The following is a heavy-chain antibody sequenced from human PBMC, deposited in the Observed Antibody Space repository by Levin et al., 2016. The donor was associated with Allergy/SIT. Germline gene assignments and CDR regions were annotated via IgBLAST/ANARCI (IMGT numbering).Heavy chain of an antibody. V-gene: IGHV1-2*02. CDR2: INPNSGGT. D-gene: IGHD1-26*01. Sequence: ASVKVSCKASGYTFTGYYMHWVRQAPGQGLEWMGWINPNSGGTNYAQKFQGRVTMTRDTSISTAYMELSRLRSDDTAVYYCARGGGSGSYFGYFQHWGQGTLVTVSS. J-gene: IGHJ1*01. CDR3: ARGGGSGSYFGYFQH. CDR1: GYTFTGYY.